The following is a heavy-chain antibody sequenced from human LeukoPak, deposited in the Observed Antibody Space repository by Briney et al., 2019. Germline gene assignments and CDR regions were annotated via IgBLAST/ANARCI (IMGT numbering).Heavy chain of an antibody. Sequence: GGSLRLSCAASRFTFSSYAMGWVRQAPGKGLEWVSAISGSGGSTYYADSVKGRFTISRDNSKNTLYLQMNSLRAEDTAVYYCAKGPYDSSGYYYDPPLGYFDYWGQGTLVTVSS. CDR2: ISGSGGST. J-gene: IGHJ4*02. V-gene: IGHV3-23*01. CDR1: RFTFSSYA. D-gene: IGHD3-22*01. CDR3: AKGPYDSSGYYYDPPLGYFDY.